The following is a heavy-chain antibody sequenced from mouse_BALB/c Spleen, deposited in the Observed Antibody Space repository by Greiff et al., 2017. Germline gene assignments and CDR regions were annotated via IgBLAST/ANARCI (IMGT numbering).Heavy chain of an antibody. D-gene: IGHD1-1*01. Sequence: EVQVVESGGGLVKPGGSLKLSCAASGFTFSDYYMYWVRQTPEKRLEWVATISDGGSYTYYPDSVKGRFTISRDNAKNNLYLQMSSLKSEDTAMYYCARDGDGSSSYYAMDYWGQGTSVTVSS. J-gene: IGHJ4*01. V-gene: IGHV5-4*02. CDR3: ARDGDGSSSYYAMDY. CDR2: ISDGGSYT. CDR1: GFTFSDYY.